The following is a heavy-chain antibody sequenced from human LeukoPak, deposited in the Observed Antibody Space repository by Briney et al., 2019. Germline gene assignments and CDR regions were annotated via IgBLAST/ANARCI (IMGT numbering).Heavy chain of an antibody. J-gene: IGHJ5*02. CDR2: ISGSGGST. CDR3: AKDGYGDYEVWFDP. CDR1: GFTFSSYA. D-gene: IGHD4-17*01. Sequence: GGSLRLSCAASGFTFSSYAMSWVRQAPGKGLEWVSAISGSGGSTYYADSVKGRFTISRDNSKNTLYLQMNSLRVEDTAVYYCAKDGYGDYEVWFDPWGQGTLVTVSS. V-gene: IGHV3-23*01.